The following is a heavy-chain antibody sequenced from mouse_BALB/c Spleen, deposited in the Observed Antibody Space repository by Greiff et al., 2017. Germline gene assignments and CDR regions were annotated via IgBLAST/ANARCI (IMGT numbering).Heavy chain of an antibody. J-gene: IGHJ2*01. CDR1: GYSITSDYA. CDR3: ARGATGDYFDY. CDR2: ISYSGST. D-gene: IGHD3-1*01. V-gene: IGHV3-2*02. Sequence: EVQLQQSGPGLVKPSQSLSLTCTVTGYSITSDYAWYWIRQFPGNKLEWMGYISYSGSTSYNPSLKSRISITRDTSKNQFFLQLNAVTTEDTATYYCARGATGDYFDYWGQGTTLTGSS.